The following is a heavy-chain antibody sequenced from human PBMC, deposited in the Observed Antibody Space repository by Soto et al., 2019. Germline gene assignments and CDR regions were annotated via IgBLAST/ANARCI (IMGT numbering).Heavy chain of an antibody. CDR3: ERHGYIYVGVYFDY. J-gene: IGHJ4*02. Sequence: EVQLVESGGGLVQPGGSLRLSCAASGFTVSSNYMSWVRQAPGKGLEWVSVIYSGVGEYYAVSVKGRFTISRDNFTNSLYLQRNSLEAEDTAGYYGERHGYIYVGVYFDYWWQGTLVAVSS. D-gene: IGHD5-18*01. CDR1: GFTVSSNY. V-gene: IGHV3-66*04. CDR2: IYSGVGE.